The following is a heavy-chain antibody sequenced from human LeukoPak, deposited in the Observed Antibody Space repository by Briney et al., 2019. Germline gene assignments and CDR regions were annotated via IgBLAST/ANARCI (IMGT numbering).Heavy chain of an antibody. CDR3: ARGAGWYEY. Sequence: SETLSLTCTVSGGSISSYYWSWIRQPPGKELEWIGYIYSSGSTNYNPSLKSRVTISVDTSKSQFSLKLSSVTSADTAVYYCARGAGWYEYWGQGALVTVSS. CDR2: IYSSGST. J-gene: IGHJ4*02. CDR1: GGSISSYY. D-gene: IGHD6-19*01. V-gene: IGHV4-59*01.